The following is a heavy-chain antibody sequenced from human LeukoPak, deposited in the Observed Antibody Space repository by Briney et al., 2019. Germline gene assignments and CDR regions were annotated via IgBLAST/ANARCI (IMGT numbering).Heavy chain of an antibody. Sequence: GGSLRLSCAASGFTFSSYWMSWVRQAPGKGLEWVANIKQDGSEKYYVDSVKGRFTISRDNAKNSLYLQMNSLRAEDMAVYYCASSLYYDILTGWGQGTLVTVSS. CDR2: IKQDGSEK. D-gene: IGHD3-9*01. V-gene: IGHV3-7*01. J-gene: IGHJ4*02. CDR1: GFTFSSYW. CDR3: ASSLYYDILTG.